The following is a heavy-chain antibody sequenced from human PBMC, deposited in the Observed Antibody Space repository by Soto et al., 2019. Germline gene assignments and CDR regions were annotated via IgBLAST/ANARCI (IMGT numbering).Heavy chain of an antibody. D-gene: IGHD3-10*01. V-gene: IGHV4-39*01. CDR2: IYYSGST. CDR3: ARHGRNVLLWFGDLSQAYYDS. CDR1: GGSISSSNYY. Sequence: PSETLSLTCTVSGGSISSSNYYWGWLRQPPGKGLEWIANIYYSGSTFYNPSLKSRVTISVDTSKNQFSLRLSSVTAADTAVYFCARHGRNVLLWFGDLSQAYYDSWGPGTLVTVSS. J-gene: IGHJ5*01.